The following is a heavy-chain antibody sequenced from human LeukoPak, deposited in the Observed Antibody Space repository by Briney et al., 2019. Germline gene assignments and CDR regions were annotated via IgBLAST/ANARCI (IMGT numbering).Heavy chain of an antibody. Sequence: SGTLSLTCAVSGGSFSSSNWWSWVRQPPGKGLEWIGEIYHSGSTNYNPSLKSRVTISVDKSKNQFSLKLSSVTAADTAVYYCARGRIAAAGEFDYWGQGTLVTVSS. J-gene: IGHJ4*02. CDR1: GGSFSSSNW. D-gene: IGHD6-13*01. CDR3: ARGRIAAAGEFDY. CDR2: IYHSGST. V-gene: IGHV4-4*02.